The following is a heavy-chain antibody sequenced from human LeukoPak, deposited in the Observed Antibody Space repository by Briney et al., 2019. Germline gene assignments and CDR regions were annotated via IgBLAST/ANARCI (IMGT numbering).Heavy chain of an antibody. J-gene: IGHJ6*03. CDR3: ARGGGSWPPSYYYYYMDV. CDR1: GFTFSSYW. Sequence: GGSLRLSCAASGFTFSSYWMSWVRQTAGKGLEWGSGINWNGRSIGYADSVKGRFTVSRDNAKSSLYLQMNSLRAEDTALYYCARGGGSWPPSYYYYYMDVWGKGTMVTVSS. CDR2: INWNGRSI. V-gene: IGHV3-20*04. D-gene: IGHD6-13*01.